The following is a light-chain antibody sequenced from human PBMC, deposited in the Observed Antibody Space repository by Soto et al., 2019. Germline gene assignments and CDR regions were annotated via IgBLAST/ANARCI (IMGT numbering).Light chain of an antibody. CDR1: QSITNW. CDR2: KAS. J-gene: IGKJ5*01. CDR3: QQSYSTPRIT. V-gene: IGKV1-5*03. Sequence: DIQMTQSPSTLSASVGDRVTITCRASQSITNWLAWYQQKPGKAPKLLIYKASSLESGVPSRFSGSGSGTDFTLTISSLQPEDFATYYCQQSYSTPRITFGQGTRLEIK.